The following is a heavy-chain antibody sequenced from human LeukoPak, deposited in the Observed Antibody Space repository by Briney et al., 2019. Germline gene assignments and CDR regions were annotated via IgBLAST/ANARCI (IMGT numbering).Heavy chain of an antibody. D-gene: IGHD5-24*01. V-gene: IGHV3-53*01. J-gene: IGHJ4*02. CDR1: GFTVSSNY. CDR3: ARAMATREFDY. Sequence: GGSLRLSCAASGFTVSSNYMSWVRQAPGKGPEWVSVIYSGGSTSYADSVKGRFTISRDNSKNTLYLQMNSLRAEDTAVYYCARAMATREFDYWGQGTLVTVSS. CDR2: IYSGGST.